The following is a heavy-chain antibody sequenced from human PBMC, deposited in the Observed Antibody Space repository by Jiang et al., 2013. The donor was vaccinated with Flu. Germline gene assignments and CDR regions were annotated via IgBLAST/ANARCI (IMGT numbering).Heavy chain of an antibody. CDR1: GGSISSGGYY. D-gene: IGHD5-24*01. CDR2: IYYSGST. Sequence: SLTCTVSGGSISSGGYYWSWIRQHPGKGLEWIGYIYYSGSTYYNPSLKSRVTISVDTSKNQFSLKLSSVTAADTAVYYCARAENRGRDGPIIGYFDYWGQGTLVTVSS. J-gene: IGHJ4*02. V-gene: IGHV4-31*03. CDR3: ARAENRGRDGPIIGYFDY.